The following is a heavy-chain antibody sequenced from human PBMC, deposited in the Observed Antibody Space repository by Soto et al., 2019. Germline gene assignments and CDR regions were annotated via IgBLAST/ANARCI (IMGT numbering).Heavy chain of an antibody. V-gene: IGHV4-59*01. D-gene: IGHD3-16*02. CDR1: GGSISSYY. Sequence: SETLSLTCTVSGGSISSYYWSWIRQPPGKGLEWIGYIHYSGSTNYNPSLKSRVTISVDTSKNQFSLKLSSVTAADTAVYYCGRGPRSYRVFDYWGQGTLVTVSS. CDR2: IHYSGST. J-gene: IGHJ4*02. CDR3: GRGPRSYRVFDY.